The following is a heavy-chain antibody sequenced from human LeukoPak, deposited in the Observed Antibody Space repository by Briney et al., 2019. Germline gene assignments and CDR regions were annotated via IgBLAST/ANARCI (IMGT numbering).Heavy chain of an antibody. D-gene: IGHD3-3*01. Sequence: GGSLRLSCAASGFTFSSYAMHWVRQAPGKGLEYVSAISSNGGSIYYANSVKGRFTISRDNSKNTLYLQMGSLRAEDMAVYYCARVKGYYDYFDYWGQGTLVTVSS. CDR1: GFTFSSYA. CDR2: ISSNGGSI. V-gene: IGHV3-64*01. CDR3: ARVKGYYDYFDY. J-gene: IGHJ4*02.